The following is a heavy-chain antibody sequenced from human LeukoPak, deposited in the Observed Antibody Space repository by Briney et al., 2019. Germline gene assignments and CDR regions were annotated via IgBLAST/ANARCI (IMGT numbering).Heavy chain of an antibody. Sequence: GGSLRLSCAASGFTFSSYSMNWVRQAPGKGLEWVSSISSSSSYIYYADSVKGRFTISRDSAKNSLYLQMNSLRAEDTAVYYCARYFMITFGGVSSWFDPWGQGTLVTVSS. CDR3: ARYFMITFGGVSSWFDP. V-gene: IGHV3-21*01. J-gene: IGHJ5*02. D-gene: IGHD3-16*01. CDR1: GFTFSSYS. CDR2: ISSSSSYI.